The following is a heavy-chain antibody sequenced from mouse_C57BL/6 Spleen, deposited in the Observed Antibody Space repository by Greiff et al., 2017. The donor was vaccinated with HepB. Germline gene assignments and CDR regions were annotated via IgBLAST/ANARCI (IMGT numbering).Heavy chain of an antibody. D-gene: IGHD2-2*01. Sequence: VQLQQSGAELVKPGASVKLSCKASGYTFTEYTIHWVKQRSGQGLEWIGWFYPGSGSIKYNEKFKDKATFTANKSSSTGYMELSRLASEDSAVYFCARHKPNALYYGFDYWGQGTTLTVSS. CDR3: ARHKPNALYYGFDY. CDR2: FYPGSGSI. J-gene: IGHJ2*01. CDR1: GYTFTEYT. V-gene: IGHV1-62-2*01.